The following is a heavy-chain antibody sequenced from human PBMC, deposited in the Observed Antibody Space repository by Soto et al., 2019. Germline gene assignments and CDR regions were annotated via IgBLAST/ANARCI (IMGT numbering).Heavy chain of an antibody. CDR1: GFSVSSNY. Sequence: EVQLVESGGGLVQPGGSLRLSCAASGFSVSSNYMSWVRQAPGKGLEWVSVIYSGGSTYYADSVKGRFTISRHNSKNTLYLQRNSMRAEDTAVYYCASRPPMGYYDFWSGYQTDYWGPGTLVTVSS. V-gene: IGHV3-53*04. D-gene: IGHD3-3*01. CDR3: ASRPPMGYYDFWSGYQTDY. CDR2: IYSGGST. J-gene: IGHJ4*02.